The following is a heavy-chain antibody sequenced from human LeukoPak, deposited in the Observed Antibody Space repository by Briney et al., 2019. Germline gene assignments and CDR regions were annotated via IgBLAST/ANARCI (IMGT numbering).Heavy chain of an antibody. J-gene: IGHJ6*02. D-gene: IGHD3-16*01. CDR2: ISDSGSKI. CDR3: ARNLMTYYGMDV. V-gene: IGHV3-48*03. CDR1: GFTFSSYE. Sequence: GGSLRLSCAASGFTFSSYEMNWVRQAPGKGLEWVSYISDSGSKIHYADSVKGRFTISRDNAKNSPYLQMNSLRAEDTAVYYCARNLMTYYGMDVWGQGTTVTVSS.